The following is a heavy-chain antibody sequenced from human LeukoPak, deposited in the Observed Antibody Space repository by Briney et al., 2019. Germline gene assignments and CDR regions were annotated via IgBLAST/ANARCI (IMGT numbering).Heavy chain of an antibody. CDR2: INPNSGGT. CDR1: GYTFTGYY. J-gene: IGHJ5*02. Sequence: ASVKVSCKASGYTFTGYYMHWVRQAPGQGLEWMGWINPNSGGTNYAQKFQGRVTMTRDTSISTAYVELSRLRSDDTAVYYCARDLVYYSSSTAFDPWGQGTLVTVSS. CDR3: ARDLVYYSSSTAFDP. D-gene: IGHD2-2*01. V-gene: IGHV1-2*02.